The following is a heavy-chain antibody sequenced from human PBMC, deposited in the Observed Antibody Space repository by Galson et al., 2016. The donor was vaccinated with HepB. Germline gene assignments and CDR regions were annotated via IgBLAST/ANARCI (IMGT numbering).Heavy chain of an antibody. Sequence: SETLSLTCTVSDDSISSGSDYWWGWIRQPPGKGLEWIGSVYYSGDTYYNPSLKSRVSASVNMSKNQFSLKLRSVTATDTAVYYCARQLAVGRWCLDSWRHGTLVTVSS. CDR1: DDSISSGSDY. D-gene: IGHD2-21*01. J-gene: IGHJ5*01. V-gene: IGHV4-39*01. CDR2: VYYSGDT. CDR3: ARQLAVGRWCLDS.